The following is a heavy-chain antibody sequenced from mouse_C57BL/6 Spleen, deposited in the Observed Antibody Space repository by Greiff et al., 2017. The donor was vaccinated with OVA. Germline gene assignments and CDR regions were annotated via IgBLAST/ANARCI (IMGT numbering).Heavy chain of an antibody. CDR2: IYPRSGNT. CDR1: GYTFTSYG. V-gene: IGHV1-81*01. Sequence: VQLQQSGAELARPGASVKLSCKASGYTFTSYGISWVKQRTGQGLEWIGEIYPRSGNTYYNEKFKGKATLTADKSSSTAYMEPRSLTSEDSAVYFCASFYGSSYNYWGQGTTLTVSS. J-gene: IGHJ2*01. CDR3: ASFYGSSYNY. D-gene: IGHD1-1*01.